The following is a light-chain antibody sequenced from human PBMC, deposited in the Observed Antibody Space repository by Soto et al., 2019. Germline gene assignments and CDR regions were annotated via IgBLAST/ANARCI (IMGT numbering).Light chain of an antibody. Sequence: QSALTQPPSVSGSPGQSVTISCTGTSSDVGTYNRVSWYQQPPGTAPKLMIFEVSNRPSGVPDRFSGSRSGNTASLTISGLQAEDEADYYCNSYTNSNPWVFGGGTQLTVL. CDR3: NSYTNSNPWV. CDR2: EVS. CDR1: SSDVGTYNR. J-gene: IGLJ3*02. V-gene: IGLV2-18*02.